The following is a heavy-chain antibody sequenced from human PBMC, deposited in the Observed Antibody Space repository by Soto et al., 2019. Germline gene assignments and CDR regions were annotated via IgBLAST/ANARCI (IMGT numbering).Heavy chain of an antibody. CDR1: GFTFSSYP. Sequence: GGSLRLSCAASGFTFSSYPMHWVRQAPGKGPEWVAVISVNGNNIHYGDSVKGRFTISRDNSKSIAYLQMNSLKTEDTAVYYCTREGGQLWLPYYFDYWGQGTLVTVSS. D-gene: IGHD5-18*01. V-gene: IGHV3-30-3*01. CDR3: TREGGQLWLPYYFDY. CDR2: ISVNGNNI. J-gene: IGHJ4*02.